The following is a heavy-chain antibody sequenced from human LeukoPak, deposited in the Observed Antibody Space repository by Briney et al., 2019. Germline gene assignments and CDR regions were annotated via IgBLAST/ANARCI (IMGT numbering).Heavy chain of an antibody. CDR1: GFTFSSYG. CDR3: ARETEMANLDY. J-gene: IGHJ4*02. CDR2: IWYDGSNK. V-gene: IGHV3-33*01. D-gene: IGHD5-24*01. Sequence: PGGSLRLSCAASGFTFSSYGMHWVRQAPGKGLEWVAVIWYDGSNKYYADSVKGRFTTSRDNSKNTLYLQMNSLRAEDTAVYYCARETEMANLDYWGQGTLVAVSS.